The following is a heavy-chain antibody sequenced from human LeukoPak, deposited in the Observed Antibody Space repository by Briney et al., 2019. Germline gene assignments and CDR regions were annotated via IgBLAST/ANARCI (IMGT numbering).Heavy chain of an antibody. Sequence: PSETLSLTCNVSGGTISSYYWSWIRQPPGKGLEWIGYIYYSGSTNYNPSLKSRVTISVDTSKNQFSLKLSSVTAAGTAVYYCARDLVGATLFDYRGQGTLVTVSS. CDR2: IYYSGST. CDR3: ARDLVGATLFDY. CDR1: GGTISSYY. D-gene: IGHD1-26*01. V-gene: IGHV4-59*01. J-gene: IGHJ4*02.